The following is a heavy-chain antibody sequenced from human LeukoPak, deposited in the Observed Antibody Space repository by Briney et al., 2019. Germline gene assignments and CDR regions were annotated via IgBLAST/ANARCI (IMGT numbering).Heavy chain of an antibody. V-gene: IGHV3-23*01. D-gene: IGHD1-1*01. J-gene: IGHJ4*02. CDR1: GFTFSSYA. CDR3: ALTTGPRPYYFDY. Sequence: GGSLRLSCAASGFTFSSYAMSWVRQAPGKGLEWVSAISGSGGSTYYADSVRGRFTISRDNSKNTLYLQMNSLRAEDTAVYYCALTTGPRPYYFDYWGQGTLVTVSP. CDR2: ISGSGGST.